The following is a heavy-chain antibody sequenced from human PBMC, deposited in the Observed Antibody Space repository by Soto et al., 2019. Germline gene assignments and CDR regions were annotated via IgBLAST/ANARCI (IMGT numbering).Heavy chain of an antibody. Sequence: GASVKVSRKASGYTFTNYALHLGRQAPGQRLEWMGWINAGNGNTKYSQKFQGRVTITRDTSASTAYMELSSLRSEDTAVYYCARSPSLFIDYWGQGTLVTVSS. D-gene: IGHD2-2*01. CDR3: ARSPSLFIDY. J-gene: IGHJ4*02. CDR1: GYTFTNYA. V-gene: IGHV1-3*01. CDR2: INAGNGNT.